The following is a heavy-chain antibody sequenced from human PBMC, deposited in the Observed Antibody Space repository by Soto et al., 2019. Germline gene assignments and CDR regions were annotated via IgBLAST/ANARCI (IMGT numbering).Heavy chain of an antibody. CDR2: INPNGGGT. V-gene: IGHV1-2*02. Sequence: DSVKVSCKASGYPFPAYYIHWVRQAPGQGLEWMGWINPNGGGTKCAQKFQGRVTMTRDTSINTAYMELTRLTSDDTAVYYCARAVHTMIQGVRFRVDQWGQGTLVTVSS. CDR1: GYPFPAYY. CDR3: ARAVHTMIQGVRFRVDQ. D-gene: IGHD3-10*01. J-gene: IGHJ4*02.